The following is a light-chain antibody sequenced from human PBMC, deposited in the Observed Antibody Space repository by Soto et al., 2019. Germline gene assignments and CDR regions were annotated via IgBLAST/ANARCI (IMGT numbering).Light chain of an antibody. CDR3: QQYDNLPT. V-gene: IGKV1-33*01. CDR1: QDISNY. Sequence: DIQMTQSPSSLSASVGDRVTITCQASQDISNYLNWYQQKPGKAPKLLIYDASNLETGVPSRFSGSGSGTDFTFTISSLQPEDIATYYCQQYDNLPTFGQGTRLE. CDR2: DAS. J-gene: IGKJ5*01.